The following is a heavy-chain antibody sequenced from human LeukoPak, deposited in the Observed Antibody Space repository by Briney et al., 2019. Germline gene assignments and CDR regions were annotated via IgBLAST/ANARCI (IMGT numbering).Heavy chain of an antibody. Sequence: ASVKVSCKASGYTFTSYGISWVRQAPGRGLEWMGWISAYNGNTYYAQKLQGRVTMTTDTSTSTAYMELRSLRSDDTAVYYCARDSVAGTIVYWGQGTLVTVSS. CDR1: GYTFTSYG. V-gene: IGHV1-18*01. D-gene: IGHD6-19*01. CDR2: ISAYNGNT. CDR3: ARDSVAGTIVY. J-gene: IGHJ4*02.